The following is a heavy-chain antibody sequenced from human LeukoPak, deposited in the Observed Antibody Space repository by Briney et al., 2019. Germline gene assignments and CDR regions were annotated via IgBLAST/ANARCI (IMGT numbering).Heavy chain of an antibody. V-gene: IGHV4-59*01. CDR2: IYYKGNT. CDR3: ARDRNGSYGRYFDY. CDR1: GGPISSYY. Sequence: PSETLSLTCTVSGGPISSYYWSWIREPPGKGLGWMGYIYYKGNTNYNPSLKGRVTISVDTSKNQFSRKVSSVTAADTAVYYCARDRNGSYGRYFDYWGQGTLVTVSS. D-gene: IGHD1-26*01. J-gene: IGHJ4*02.